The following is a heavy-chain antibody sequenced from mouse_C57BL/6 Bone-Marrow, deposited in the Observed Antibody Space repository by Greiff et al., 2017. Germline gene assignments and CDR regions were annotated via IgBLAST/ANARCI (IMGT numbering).Heavy chain of an antibody. Sequence: QVQLQQSGPELVKPGASVKISCKASGYAFSSSWMHWVKQRPGKGLEWIGRIYPGDGDTNYNGTFKGKATLTADNSSSTAYMQLSRLTSEDSAVYFCARCYYGMLYAMDYWGQGTSVTVAS. CDR2: IYPGDGDT. J-gene: IGHJ4*01. CDR3: ARCYYGMLYAMDY. V-gene: IGHV1-82*01. D-gene: IGHD1-1*01. CDR1: GYAFSSSW.